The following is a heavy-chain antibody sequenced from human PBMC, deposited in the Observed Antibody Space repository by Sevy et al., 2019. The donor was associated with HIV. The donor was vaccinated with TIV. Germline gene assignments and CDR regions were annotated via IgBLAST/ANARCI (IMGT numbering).Heavy chain of an antibody. J-gene: IGHJ4*02. V-gene: IGHV3-7*01. CDR1: GFTFSSYW. Sequence: GGSLRLSCAASGFTFSSYWMSWVRQAPGKGLEWVANIKQDGSEKYYVDSVKGRFTISRDNAKNSLYLQMNSLRAEDTAVYYCAREGRSTYSSGPEGFDYWGQGTLVTVSS. D-gene: IGHD6-19*01. CDR2: IKQDGSEK. CDR3: AREGRSTYSSGPEGFDY.